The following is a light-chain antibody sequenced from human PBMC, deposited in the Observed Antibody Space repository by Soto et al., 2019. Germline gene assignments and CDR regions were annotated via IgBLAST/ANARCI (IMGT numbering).Light chain of an antibody. CDR2: KAS. CDR3: QQYNSYWT. V-gene: IGKV1-5*03. J-gene: IGKJ1*01. Sequence: DIQMTQSPSTLSASVGDRVTITCRASQSISILLAWYQQKPGKAPKLLIYKASSLESGVPSRFSGSGSGTEFTLTISSLQPDDFATYYCQQYNSYWTFGQGTRWIP. CDR1: QSISIL.